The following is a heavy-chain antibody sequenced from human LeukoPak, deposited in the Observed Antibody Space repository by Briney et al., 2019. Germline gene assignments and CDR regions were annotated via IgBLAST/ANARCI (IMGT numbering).Heavy chain of an antibody. CDR2: IYYNGST. Sequence: NPWETLSLTCTVSGGSISSYYRSWIRQTPGKGLEWIGDIYYNGSTNYNPSPKRRVTISVDTSKKQFPLKLSSVTAADTAVYYCARHTDIALFSSLKYWGQGTLVTVSS. J-gene: IGHJ4*02. CDR3: ARHTDIALFSSLKY. CDR1: GGSISSYY. V-gene: IGHV4-59*08. D-gene: IGHD6-13*01.